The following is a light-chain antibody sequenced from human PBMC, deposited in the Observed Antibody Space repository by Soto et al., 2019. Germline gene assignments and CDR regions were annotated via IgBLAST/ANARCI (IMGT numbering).Light chain of an antibody. J-gene: IGKJ4*01. CDR1: QGIGTY. CDR3: QKYNRAPLT. CDR2: AAS. Sequence: QMTQSPSSLSASIGDRVTITCRASQGIGTYLAWYQQRPGKVPQLLISAASTLQSGVPSRFSGSGSGTDFTLTINSLQPEDVATYYCQKYNRAPLTFGGGTKLEIK. V-gene: IGKV1-27*01.